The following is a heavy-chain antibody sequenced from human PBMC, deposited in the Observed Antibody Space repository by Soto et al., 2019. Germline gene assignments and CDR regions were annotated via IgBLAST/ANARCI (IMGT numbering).Heavy chain of an antibody. D-gene: IGHD3-22*01. CDR1: GFTFSSYG. Sequence: GGSLRLSCEASGFTFSSYGMHWVRQAPGKGLEWVAVILYDGSNKYYADSVKGRFTISRDNSKNTVYLQMNSLRADDAAVYYCAKSDSSGFGCDYWGQGALVTVSS. V-gene: IGHV3-30*18. CDR2: ILYDGSNK. CDR3: AKSDSSGFGCDY. J-gene: IGHJ4*02.